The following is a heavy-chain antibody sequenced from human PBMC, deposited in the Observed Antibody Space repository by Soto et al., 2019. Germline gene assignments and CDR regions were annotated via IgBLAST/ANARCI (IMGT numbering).Heavy chain of an antibody. Sequence: EVQLVESGGGLVQPGGSLRLSCAASGFTFSSYWRSWVRQAPGKGLEWVANIKQDGSEKYYVDSVKGRFTISRDNAKNSLYLQMNSLRAEDTAVYYCARHDFWSGLSYWGQGTLVTVSS. V-gene: IGHV3-7*03. J-gene: IGHJ4*02. CDR1: GFTFSSYW. D-gene: IGHD3-3*01. CDR3: ARHDFWSGLSY. CDR2: IKQDGSEK.